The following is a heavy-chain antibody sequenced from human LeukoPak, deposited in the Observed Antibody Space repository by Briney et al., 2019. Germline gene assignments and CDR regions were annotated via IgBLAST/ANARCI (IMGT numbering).Heavy chain of an antibody. V-gene: IGHV4-38-2*02. CDR2: IYHSGST. Sequence: PSQTLSLTCTVSGYSISRGNYWGWIRQSPGKGLEWIGTIYHSGSTYYNPSLKSRVTISVDTSKNQFSLRLSSVTAADTAVYHCARWGSGWYFDYWGQGTLVTVSS. D-gene: IGHD6-19*01. J-gene: IGHJ4*02. CDR3: ARWGSGWYFDY. CDR1: GYSISRGNY.